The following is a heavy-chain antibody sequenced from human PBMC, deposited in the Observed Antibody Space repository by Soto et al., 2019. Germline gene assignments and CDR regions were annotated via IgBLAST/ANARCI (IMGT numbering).Heavy chain of an antibody. CDR3: TIFTVPLYYFDY. CDR2: IKSKIDGGTT. J-gene: IGHJ4*02. Sequence: GGSLRLSCAVSGITFSNAWVSWVRQAPGKGLEWVGRIKSKIDGGTTDYAAPVKGRFTISRDDSKNTVYVQMNSLKTEDTAVYYCTIFTVPLYYFDYWGQGTLVTVSS. CDR1: GITFSNAW. V-gene: IGHV3-15*01. D-gene: IGHD4-17*01.